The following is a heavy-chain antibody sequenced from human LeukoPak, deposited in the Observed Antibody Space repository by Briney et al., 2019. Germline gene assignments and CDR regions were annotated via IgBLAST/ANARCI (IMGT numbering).Heavy chain of an antibody. J-gene: IGHJ6*03. CDR2: IFHSGST. CDR1: GGSISSSAYY. V-gene: IGHV4-30-2*01. D-gene: IGHD3-22*01. CDR3: ARYYDPFYYMDV. Sequence: SETLSLTCTVSGGSISSSAYYWSWIRQPPGKGLEWIGYIFHSGSTYYNPSLKTRVTISVDRSKNQFSLKLSSVTAADTAVYYCARYYDPFYYMDVWGKGTTVTVSS.